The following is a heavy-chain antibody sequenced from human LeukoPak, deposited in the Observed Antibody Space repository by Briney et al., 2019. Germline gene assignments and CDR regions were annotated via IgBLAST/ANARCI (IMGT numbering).Heavy chain of an antibody. D-gene: IGHD1-1*01. Sequence: GSSVKVSCKASGGTFSSYAISWVRQAPGQGLEWMGRIIPILGIANYAQKFQGRVTITADKSTSTAYMELSSLRSEDTAVYYCARRKRTGTTEIDAFDIWGQGTMVTVSS. V-gene: IGHV1-69*04. CDR2: IIPILGIA. CDR3: ARRKRTGTTEIDAFDI. J-gene: IGHJ3*02. CDR1: GGTFSSYA.